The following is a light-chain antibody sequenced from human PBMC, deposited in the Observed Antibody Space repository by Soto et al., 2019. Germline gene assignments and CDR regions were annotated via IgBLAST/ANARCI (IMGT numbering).Light chain of an antibody. Sequence: EIEMTQSQATLSVSPGERATLTCRPSQTIRSNLAWYQQRPGQAPRLLIYAASTRATGIPARFSGNGFGTEFTLTISSLQSEDFAVYYCQQYSDWPLTFGGGTKVEIK. V-gene: IGKV3D-15*01. J-gene: IGKJ4*01. CDR2: AAS. CDR3: QQYSDWPLT. CDR1: QTIRSN.